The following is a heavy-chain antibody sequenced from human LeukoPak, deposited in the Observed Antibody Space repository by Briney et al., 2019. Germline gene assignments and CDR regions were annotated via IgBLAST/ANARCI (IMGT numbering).Heavy chain of an antibody. Sequence: PGGSLRLSCAASGFTFDDYAMHWVRQAPGKGLEWVSGISWNSGSIGYADSVKGRFTISRDNAKNSLYLQMNSLRAEDTALYYCATESSSWYSRAFDIWGQGTMVTVSS. V-gene: IGHV3-9*01. D-gene: IGHD6-13*01. CDR3: ATESSSWYSRAFDI. CDR2: ISWNSGSI. CDR1: GFTFDDYA. J-gene: IGHJ3*02.